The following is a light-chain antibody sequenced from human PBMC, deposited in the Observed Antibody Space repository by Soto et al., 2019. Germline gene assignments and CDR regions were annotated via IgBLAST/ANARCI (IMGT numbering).Light chain of an antibody. CDR1: QSVSSSY. Sequence: EIVLTQSPDTLSLSPGERATLSCRASQSVSSSYLAWYQQKPGQAPRLLIYGASNRATGIPDRFSGSGSGTDFTLTISRLEPEDFAVYYCQQYGSSGTFSQGTKVDIK. J-gene: IGKJ1*01. CDR2: GAS. CDR3: QQYGSSGT. V-gene: IGKV3-20*01.